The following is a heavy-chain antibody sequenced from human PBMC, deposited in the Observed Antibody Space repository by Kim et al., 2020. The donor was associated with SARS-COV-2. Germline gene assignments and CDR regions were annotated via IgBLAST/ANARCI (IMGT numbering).Heavy chain of an antibody. Sequence: NPSLKSRVTISVDTSKNQFSLKLSSVTAADTAVYYCARQMTETGHNWFDPWGQGTLVTVSS. V-gene: IGHV4-39*01. J-gene: IGHJ5*02. CDR3: ARQMTETGHNWFDP.